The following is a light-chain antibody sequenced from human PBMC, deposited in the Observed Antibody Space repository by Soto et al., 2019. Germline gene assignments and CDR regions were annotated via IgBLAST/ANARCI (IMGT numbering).Light chain of an antibody. CDR3: SSYAGGNNWV. CDR1: SSDIGGYNY. CDR2: DVS. V-gene: IGLV2-14*03. Sequence: QSALTQPASVSGSPGQSISISCSGGSSDIGGYNYVSWYQQHPGKAPKLMIFDVSDRPSGVSNRFSGSKSGNTASLTVSGLQAEDEADYYCSSYAGGNNWVFGGGTKLTVL. J-gene: IGLJ3*02.